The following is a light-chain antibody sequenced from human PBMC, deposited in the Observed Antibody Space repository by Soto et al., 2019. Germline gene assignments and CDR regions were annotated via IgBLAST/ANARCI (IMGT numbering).Light chain of an antibody. CDR3: QQRST. CDR2: DAS. V-gene: IGKV3-11*01. J-gene: IGKJ3*01. CDR1: QSVSSY. Sequence: EIVLTQSPATLSLSPGERATLSCRASQSVSSYLAWYQQKPGQAPRLLIYDASNRATGIPARFSGSGSGTNFTLTISSLEPEDFAVXXCQQRSTFXPGTKVDIK.